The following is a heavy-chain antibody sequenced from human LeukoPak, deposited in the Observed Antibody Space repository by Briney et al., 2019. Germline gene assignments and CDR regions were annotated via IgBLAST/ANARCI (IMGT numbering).Heavy chain of an antibody. J-gene: IGHJ6*03. Sequence: SETLSLTCTLDVGSIFGHYWGWVRQPPGKGLEWIGYIYDSGRPIYNPSLKSRATISVDTSMNQYFLKLSSGTAPDTPVLYCGRLHADISLTPYYYCIYGWGKGTTVTVSS. CDR2: IYDSGRP. V-gene: IGHV4-59*08. CDR1: VGSIFGHY. D-gene: IGHD5-12*01. CDR3: GRLHADISLTPYYYCIYG.